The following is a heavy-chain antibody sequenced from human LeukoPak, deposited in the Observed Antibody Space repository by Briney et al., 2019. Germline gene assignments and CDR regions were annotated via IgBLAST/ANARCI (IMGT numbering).Heavy chain of an antibody. V-gene: IGHV3-30-3*01. CDR1: GFTFSSYA. Sequence: GGSLRLSCAASGFTFSSYAMHWVRQAPGKGLEWVAVISYDGSNKYYADSVKGRFTISRDNSKNTLYLQMNSLRAEDTAVYYCARDRALYWGQGTLVTVSS. CDR3: ARDRALY. D-gene: IGHD3-10*01. CDR2: ISYDGSNK. J-gene: IGHJ4*02.